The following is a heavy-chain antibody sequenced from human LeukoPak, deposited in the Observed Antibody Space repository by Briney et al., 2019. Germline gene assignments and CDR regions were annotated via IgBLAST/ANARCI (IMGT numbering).Heavy chain of an antibody. J-gene: IGHJ5*01. V-gene: IGHV3-7*01. Sequence: GGSLRLSCAASGFTFSNYYMSWVRQAPGKGLEWVANIKQDGNEKYYVDSVKGRFTISRDNAKNSLSLQMNSLRVEDTAVYYCARDNYGDFGSWGQGTLVTVSS. CDR2: IKQDGNEK. CDR1: GFTFSNYY. D-gene: IGHD4-17*01. CDR3: ARDNYGDFGS.